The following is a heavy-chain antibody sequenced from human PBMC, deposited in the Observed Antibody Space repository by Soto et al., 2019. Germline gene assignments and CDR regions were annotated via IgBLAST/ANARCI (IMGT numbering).Heavy chain of an antibody. Sequence: ASVKVSCKASGYTFTSYGISWVRQAPGQGLEWMGWVNAYNGNTNYAQKLQGRVTMTTDTSTSTAYMELRSLRSDDTAVYYCARAEVSYCNSKPEFDYWGQGTLVTVSS. V-gene: IGHV1-18*01. J-gene: IGHJ4*02. CDR2: VNAYNGNT. CDR1: GYTFTSYG. CDR3: ARAEVSYCNSKPEFDY. D-gene: IGHD3-22*01.